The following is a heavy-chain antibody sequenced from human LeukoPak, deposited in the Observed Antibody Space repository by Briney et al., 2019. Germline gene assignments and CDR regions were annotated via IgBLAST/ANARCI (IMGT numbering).Heavy chain of an antibody. D-gene: IGHD3-3*01. CDR3: AKDADRDDFWSGYYSDPFDY. V-gene: IGHV3-30*02. J-gene: IGHJ4*02. CDR1: GFTFSSYG. CDR2: IRYDGSNK. Sequence: GGSLRLSCAASGFTFSSYGMHWVRQAPGKGLEWVAFIRYDGSNKYYADSVKGRFTISRDNSKNTLYLQMNSLRAEDTAVYYCAKDADRDDFWSGYYSDPFDYWGQGTLVTVSS.